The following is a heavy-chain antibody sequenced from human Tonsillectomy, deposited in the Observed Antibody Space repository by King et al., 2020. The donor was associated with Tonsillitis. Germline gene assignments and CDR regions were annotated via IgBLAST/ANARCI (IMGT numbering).Heavy chain of an antibody. D-gene: IGHD6-6*01. CDR2: IYYSGIT. J-gene: IGHJ3*02. CDR1: CGSISSYY. Sequence: QLQESGPGLVKPSETLSLTCTGSCGSISSYYWSWIRQPPGKGMALIVYIYYSGITHYNPPLNRLGTISVDTSKNQFSLKLSAVTAADTAVYYCARDIAAERAFDIWGQGTMVTVSS. CDR3: ARDIAAERAFDI. V-gene: IGHV4-59*01.